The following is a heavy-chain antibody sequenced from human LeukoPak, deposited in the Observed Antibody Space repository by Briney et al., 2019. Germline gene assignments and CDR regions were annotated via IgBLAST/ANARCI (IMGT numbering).Heavy chain of an antibody. Sequence: GGSLKLSCAAAGFTFSGSAMNWVRQASGKGLEWVGRIRSKADDYATTYAASVKGRFTISRDDSKNTAYLQMNSLKTEDTAVYYCTSGGIYYDSSSSYYGSDYWGQGTLVTVSS. J-gene: IGHJ4*02. V-gene: IGHV3-73*01. CDR1: GFTFSGSA. CDR3: TSGGIYYDSSSSYYGSDY. CDR2: IRSKADDYAT. D-gene: IGHD3-22*01.